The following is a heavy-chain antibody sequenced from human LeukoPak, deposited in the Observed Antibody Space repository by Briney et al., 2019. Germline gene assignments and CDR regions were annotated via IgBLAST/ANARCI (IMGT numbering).Heavy chain of an antibody. CDR1: GGSLSSGSYY. CDR2: IYISGST. CDR3: GAATYYYYMDV. Sequence: SETLSLTCTVSGGSLSSGSYYWSWIRQPAGKGLEWIGRIYISGSTNYNPSLKGRVTISVDTSKDQFSLKLSSVTAADTAVYYCGAATYYYYMDVWGKGTTVTVSS. J-gene: IGHJ6*03. V-gene: IGHV4-61*02. D-gene: IGHD2-15*01.